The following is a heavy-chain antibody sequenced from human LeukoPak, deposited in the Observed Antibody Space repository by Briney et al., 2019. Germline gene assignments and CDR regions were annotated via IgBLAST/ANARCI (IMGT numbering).Heavy chain of an antibody. CDR2: IYYSGST. CDR3: ARSSILAWFDP. D-gene: IGHD3-3*02. J-gene: IGHJ5*02. Sequence: SQTLSFTCTVSGGSISSGDYYWSWIRQPPGKGLEWIGYIYYSGSTYYNPSLKSRVTISVDTSKNQFSLKLSSVTAADTAVYYCARSSILAWFDPWGQGTLVTVSS. V-gene: IGHV4-30-4*01. CDR1: GGSISSGDYY.